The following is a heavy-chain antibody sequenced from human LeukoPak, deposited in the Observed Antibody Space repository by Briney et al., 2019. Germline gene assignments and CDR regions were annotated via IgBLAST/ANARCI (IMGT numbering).Heavy chain of an antibody. D-gene: IGHD3-10*01. CDR1: GGSISSYY. CDR3: ARRRYYYGSGSYYKKEYYFDY. Sequence: PSETLTLTCTVSGGSISSYYWNWIRQPPGKGLVWIGYIYYSGSTNYNPSLKSRVTISVDTSKNQFSLKLSSVTAADTAVYYCARRRYYYGSGSYYKKEYYFDYWGQGTLVTVSS. J-gene: IGHJ4*02. CDR2: IYYSGST. V-gene: IGHV4-59*01.